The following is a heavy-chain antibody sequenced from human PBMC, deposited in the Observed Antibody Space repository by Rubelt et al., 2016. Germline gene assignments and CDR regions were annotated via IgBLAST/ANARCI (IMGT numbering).Heavy chain of an antibody. V-gene: IGHV1-46*01. Sequence: QVQLVQSGAEVKKPGASVKVSCKASGYTFTSYYMHWVRQAPGQGLEWMGIINPSGGSTSYAQKCQGRVTMTRDKSTSTVYMELSSLRAGDTAVYYCAREGARTSAAAGEGVDPWGQGTLVTVSS. J-gene: IGHJ5*02. CDR3: AREGARTSAAAGEGVDP. CDR1: GYTFTSYY. D-gene: IGHD6-13*01. CDR2: INPSGGST.